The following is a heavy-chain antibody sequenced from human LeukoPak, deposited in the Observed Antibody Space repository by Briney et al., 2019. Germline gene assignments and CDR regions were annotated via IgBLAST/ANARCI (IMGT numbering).Heavy chain of an antibody. Sequence: SETLSLTCTVSGGSISSGDYYWSWIRQPPGKGLEWIGYIYYSGSTYYNPSLKSRVTISVDTSKNQFSLKLSSVTAADTAVYYCARSYYDYVWGSYRYVSPHLDYWGQGTLVTVSS. CDR1: GGSISSGDYY. CDR2: IYYSGST. V-gene: IGHV4-30-4*08. D-gene: IGHD3-16*02. CDR3: ARSYYDYVWGSYRYVSPHLDY. J-gene: IGHJ4*02.